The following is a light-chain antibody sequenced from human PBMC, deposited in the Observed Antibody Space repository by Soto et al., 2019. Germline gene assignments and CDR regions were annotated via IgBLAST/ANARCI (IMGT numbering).Light chain of an antibody. Sequence: QSALTQTASVSGSPGQSITISCTGSSSYVGAYNFVSWYQHHPGKAPKLILYEVTPRPSGVSSRFSGSQSGNTASLTISGLQDDDEANYYCSSYTSSNTPYVFGTGTKVTVL. CDR1: SSYVGAYNF. J-gene: IGLJ1*01. V-gene: IGLV2-14*01. CDR2: EVT. CDR3: SSYTSSNTPYV.